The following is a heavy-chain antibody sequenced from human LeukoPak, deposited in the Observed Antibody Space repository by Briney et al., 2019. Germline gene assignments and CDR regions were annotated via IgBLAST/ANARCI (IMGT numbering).Heavy chain of an antibody. D-gene: IGHD3-22*01. CDR3: ARQPHYYDSSGYYLFDY. V-gene: IGHV5-51*01. CDR2: IYPGDSDT. J-gene: IGHJ4*02. CDR1: GSSFTSYW. Sequence: GASLQISCKGSGSSFTSYWIGWVRQLPGKGLEWLGIIYPGDSDTRYSPSFQGQVTISAHKSISTAYLQWSSLKASGTAMYYCARQPHYYDSSGYYLFDYWGQGTLVTVSS.